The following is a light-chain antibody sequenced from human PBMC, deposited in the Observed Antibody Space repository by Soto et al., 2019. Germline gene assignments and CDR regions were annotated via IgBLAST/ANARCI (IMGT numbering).Light chain of an antibody. V-gene: IGKV3-20*01. Sequence: IVLTQSPATLSMSPWETATLSCTASQSLSSSQLAWYQQKPGQAPRLLIHDASSRATGISDRFTGSGSGTDFTLTITTLEPEDFAVYYCQQYGSSPRTFGLGTKVDIK. CDR2: DAS. CDR3: QQYGSSPRT. CDR1: QSLSSSQ. J-gene: IGKJ1*01.